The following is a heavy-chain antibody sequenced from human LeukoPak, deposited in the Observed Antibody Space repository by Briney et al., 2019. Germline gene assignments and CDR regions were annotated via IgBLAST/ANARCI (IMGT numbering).Heavy chain of an antibody. D-gene: IGHD2-21*02. CDR2: IRAKANTYAT. CDR3: ASSTAQWTSFDY. CDR1: GFTFSGSA. Sequence: GGSLRLSCAASGFTFSGSALHWVRQSSGKGLEWVGRIRAKANTYATAYAASLKGRFTLSKDDSKNTTYLQMNSLKTEDTAVYYCASSTAQWTSFDYWGQGTLVTVSS. V-gene: IGHV3-73*01. J-gene: IGHJ4*02.